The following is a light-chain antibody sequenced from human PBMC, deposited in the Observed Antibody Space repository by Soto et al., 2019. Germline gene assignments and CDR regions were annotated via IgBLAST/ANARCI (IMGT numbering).Light chain of an antibody. J-gene: IGKJ1*01. CDR3: QQYYTTPRT. V-gene: IGKV4-1*01. CDR1: QSVLYSSINQNF. CDR2: WAS. Sequence: DIVMTQSPDSLAVSLGERATINCKSSQSVLYSSINQNFLAWYQQKPGQPPKLLIYWASTRESGVPDRFSGSWSGTDFTLTISSLQAEDVAVYYCQQYYTTPRTFGQGTKVEI.